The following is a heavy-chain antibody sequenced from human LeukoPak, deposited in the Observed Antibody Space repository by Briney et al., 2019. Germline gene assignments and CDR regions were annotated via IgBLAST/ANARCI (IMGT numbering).Heavy chain of an antibody. CDR3: AGQLYVSGSYDAPMDV. CDR1: GGSFSGYY. J-gene: IGHJ6*03. D-gene: IGHD3-10*01. Sequence: SETLSLTCAVYGGSFSGYYWHWIRQPPGKGLEWIASVPSSGSSYYNPSLKRRGTIIVDTSKNQLSLKLSSVTAPDTAVYFCAGQLYVSGSYDAPMDVWGKGTTVTISS. CDR2: VPSSGSS. V-gene: IGHV4-34*01.